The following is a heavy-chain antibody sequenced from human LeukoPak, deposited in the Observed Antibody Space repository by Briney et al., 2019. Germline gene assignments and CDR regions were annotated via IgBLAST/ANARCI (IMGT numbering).Heavy chain of an antibody. V-gene: IGHV4-61*05. Sequence: SETLSLTCTVSGGSISSSSYYWGWIRQPPGKGLEWIGYIYYSGSTNYNPSLKSRVTISVDTSKNQFSLKLSSVTAADTAVYYCARYGSSFMDVWGKGTTVTVSS. D-gene: IGHD6-6*01. CDR3: ARYGSSFMDV. CDR2: IYYSGST. CDR1: GGSISSSSYY. J-gene: IGHJ6*03.